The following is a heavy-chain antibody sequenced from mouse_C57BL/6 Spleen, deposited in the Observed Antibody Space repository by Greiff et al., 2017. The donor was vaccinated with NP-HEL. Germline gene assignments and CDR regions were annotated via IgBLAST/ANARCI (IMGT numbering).Heavy chain of an antibody. CDR1: GYAFSSSW. CDR2: IYPGDGDT. D-gene: IGHD3-3*01. J-gene: IGHJ2*01. Sequence: QVQLKESGPELVKPGASVKISCKASGYAFSSSWMNWVKQRPGKGLEWIGRIYPGDGDTNYNGKFKGKATLTADKSSSTAYMQLSSLTSEDSAVYFCARRDLDYWGQGTTLTVSS. CDR3: ARRDLDY. V-gene: IGHV1-82*01.